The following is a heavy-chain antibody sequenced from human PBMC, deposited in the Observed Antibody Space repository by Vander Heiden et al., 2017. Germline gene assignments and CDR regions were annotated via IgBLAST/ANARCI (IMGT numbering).Heavy chain of an antibody. CDR2: ISYSGT. Sequence: EVHLLDSGGGLVPPGGSLRLSCAASGFTFSSLAMAWVRQATGAGLEWVATISYSGTDYADSVRGRFTISRDNSKNTMYLQMNSLRAEDTAVYYCARGLTANDYWGQGTLVTVSS. D-gene: IGHD3-9*01. J-gene: IGHJ4*02. V-gene: IGHV3-23*01. CDR3: ARGLTANDY. CDR1: GFTFSSLA.